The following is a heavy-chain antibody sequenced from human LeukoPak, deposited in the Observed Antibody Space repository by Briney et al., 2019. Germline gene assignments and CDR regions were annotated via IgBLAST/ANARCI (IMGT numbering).Heavy chain of an antibody. CDR1: GGSFSGYY. J-gene: IGHJ4*02. D-gene: IGHD6-19*01. CDR3: ARGRQQWPRWVCYFDY. V-gene: IGHV4-34*01. Sequence: SETLSLTCAVYGGSFSGYYWSWIRQPPGKGLEWIGEINHSGSTNYNPSLKSRVTISVDTSKNQFSLKLSSVTAADTAVYYCARGRQQWPRWVCYFDYWGQGTLVTVSS. CDR2: INHSGST.